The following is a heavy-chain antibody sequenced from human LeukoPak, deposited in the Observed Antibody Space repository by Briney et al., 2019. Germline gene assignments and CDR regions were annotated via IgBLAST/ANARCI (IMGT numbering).Heavy chain of an antibody. CDR1: GGSIRSSSYY. J-gene: IGHJ5*02. CDR3: ARENIVGVGRPWFDP. Sequence: SETLSLTCTVSGGSIRSSSYYWGWLRQPPGKGLEWIGTIYYNGTTHYHPSLKSRVTISVDTSKNQFSLKLSSVIAADTAVYYCARENIVGVGRPWFDPWGQGTLVSVSS. CDR2: IYYNGTT. D-gene: IGHD1-26*01. V-gene: IGHV4-39*02.